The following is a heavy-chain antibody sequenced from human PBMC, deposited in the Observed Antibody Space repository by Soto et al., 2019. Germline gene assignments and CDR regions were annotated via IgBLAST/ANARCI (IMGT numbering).Heavy chain of an antibody. Sequence: EVQLLESGGGLVQPGGSLRLSCAASGFTFSAYAMIWVRQAPGKGLEWVSTISSRGDSTFYADSVKGRFTSSRDNSKNTVYLQLNNLRAEDTARYYCPVGIYYYGWYGWGQGTTVTVSS. CDR1: GFTFSAYA. CDR3: PVGIYYYGWYG. D-gene: IGHD6-13*01. V-gene: IGHV3-23*01. J-gene: IGHJ6*02. CDR2: ISSRGDST.